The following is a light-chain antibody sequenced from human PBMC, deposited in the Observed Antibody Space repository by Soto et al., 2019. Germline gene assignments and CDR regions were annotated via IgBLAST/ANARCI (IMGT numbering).Light chain of an antibody. CDR3: QQRGT. CDR2: DAS. CDR1: QRVSSY. J-gene: IGKJ1*01. V-gene: IGKV3-11*01. Sequence: EIVLTQSPATLSLSPGERATLSCRASQRVSSYLAWYQQKPGQAPRLLIYDASNRATGIPARFSGSGSGTDFTLTISSLEPEDFAVYYCQQRGTFGQGTKV.